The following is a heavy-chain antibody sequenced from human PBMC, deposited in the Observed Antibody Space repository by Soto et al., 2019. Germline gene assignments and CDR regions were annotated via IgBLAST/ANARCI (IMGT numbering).Heavy chain of an antibody. Sequence: EVQLVESGGDLVQPGGSLRLSCAASGFTFSSYSMNWVRQAPGKGLEWVSYISTRSSTIYYADSVKGRFTISRDNAKNSLYLQMNSLRAEDTAVYYCARVHRYYDGPTGYFDLWGRGTLVTVSS. CDR2: ISTRSSTI. CDR1: GFTFSSYS. CDR3: ARVHRYYDGPTGYFDL. V-gene: IGHV3-48*01. J-gene: IGHJ2*01. D-gene: IGHD3-22*01.